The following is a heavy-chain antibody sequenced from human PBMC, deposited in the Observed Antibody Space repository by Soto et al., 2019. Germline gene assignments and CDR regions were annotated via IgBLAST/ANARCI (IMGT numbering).Heavy chain of an antibody. Sequence: GASVKVSCKTSGYTFTDYYIHWVRQAPGQGLEWMGWINPNSGATNYEQKFQDWVTMTRDTSISAAYMELSRLRSDDTAMYYCARVQTTPSDFDYWGQGTLVTVSS. CDR3: ARVQTTPSDFDY. V-gene: IGHV1-2*04. CDR2: INPNSGAT. CDR1: GYTFTDYY. J-gene: IGHJ4*02. D-gene: IGHD6-6*01.